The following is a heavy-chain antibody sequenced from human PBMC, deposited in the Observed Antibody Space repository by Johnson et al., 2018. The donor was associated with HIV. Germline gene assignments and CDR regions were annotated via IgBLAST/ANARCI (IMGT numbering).Heavy chain of an antibody. J-gene: IGHJ3*02. CDR1: GFTFSSYG. CDR2: IWYDGSNK. CDR3: AKDKMYSDSSGSKEGGVAFDI. Sequence: QVQLVESGGGVVQPGRSLRLSCAASGFTFSSYGMHWVRQAPGKGLAWVAVIWYDGSNKYYADSVKGRLIISRDNSKNTLYLQINSLRAEDTAVYYCAKDKMYSDSSGSKEGGVAFDIWGQGTMVTVSS. D-gene: IGHD3-22*01. V-gene: IGHV3-33*06.